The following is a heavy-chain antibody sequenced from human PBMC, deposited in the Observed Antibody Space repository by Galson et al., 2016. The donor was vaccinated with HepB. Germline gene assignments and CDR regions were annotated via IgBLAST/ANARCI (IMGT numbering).Heavy chain of an antibody. CDR1: GGSIRTGDW. D-gene: IGHD3-22*01. V-gene: IGHV4-4*02. J-gene: IGHJ4*02. Sequence: SETLSLTCAVSGGSIRTGDWWSWVRQSPVKGLEWIGEILHLGSANYNPSLKGRVSMSIDKTENQFSLTLNSVTAADTAVYYCAGEDRSGYYHLDFWGQGTLVTVSS. CDR2: ILHLGSA. CDR3: AGEDRSGYYHLDF.